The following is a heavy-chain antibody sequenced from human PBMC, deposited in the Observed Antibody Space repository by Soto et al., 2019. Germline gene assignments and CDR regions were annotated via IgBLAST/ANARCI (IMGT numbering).Heavy chain of an antibody. CDR2: ISFDGRHK. CDR1: GFTFNTHG. V-gene: IGHV3-30*18. J-gene: IGHJ4*02. CDR3: AKDSSGWYFFFDY. D-gene: IGHD6-19*01. Sequence: ESGGGVVQPGRSLRLSCEASGFTFNTHGMHWVRQAPGKGLEWVAVISFDGRHKDYADSAKGRFTVSRDNSKNTVYLEMNSLKVDDTAMYYCAKDSSGWYFFFDYWGQGTLVTVSS.